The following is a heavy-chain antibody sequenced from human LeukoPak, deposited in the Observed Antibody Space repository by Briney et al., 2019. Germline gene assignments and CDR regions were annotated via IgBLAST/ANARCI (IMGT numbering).Heavy chain of an antibody. Sequence: GGSLRLSCAASGFIFSSYAMTWVRQAPGKGLEWDSVIGGSGVSTYYADSVKGGFTISRDNSKNTLFLQINSLRAEDTALYFCATYLIIGSSSSWYHDAFDVWGQGTMVSVSS. D-gene: IGHD6-13*01. CDR2: IGGSGVST. V-gene: IGHV3-23*01. J-gene: IGHJ3*01. CDR1: GFIFSSYA. CDR3: ATYLIIGSSSSWYHDAFDV.